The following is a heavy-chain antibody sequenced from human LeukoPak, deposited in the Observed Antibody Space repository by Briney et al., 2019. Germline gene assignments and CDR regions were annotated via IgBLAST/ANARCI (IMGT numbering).Heavy chain of an antibody. J-gene: IGHJ5*02. CDR1: GFTFSSYG. D-gene: IGHD4-17*01. V-gene: IGHV3-30*18. Sequence: PGRSLRLSCAASGFTFSSYGMHWVRQAPGKGLEWVAVISYDGSNKYYADSVKGRFTISRDNSKNTLYLQMNSLRAEDTAVYYCAKDLYKTTVTLGNWFDPWGQGTLVTVSS. CDR3: AKDLYKTTVTLGNWFDP. CDR2: ISYDGSNK.